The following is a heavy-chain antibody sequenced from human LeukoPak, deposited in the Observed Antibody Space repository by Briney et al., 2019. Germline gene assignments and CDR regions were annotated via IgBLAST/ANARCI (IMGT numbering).Heavy chain of an antibody. V-gene: IGHV1-46*01. CDR1: GYTFTSSF. D-gene: IGHD6-13*01. J-gene: IGHJ3*02. CDR2: INPTGGGT. CDR3: AREFGGSSSFEGAFDI. Sequence: GASVKVSCKASGYTFTSSFIHWVRQAPGQGLEWLGVINPTGGGTAYAQKFRGRVTVTRDMSTSTVYMDLSSLRSEDTAVYYCAREFGGSSSFEGAFDIWGRGTVVAVSS.